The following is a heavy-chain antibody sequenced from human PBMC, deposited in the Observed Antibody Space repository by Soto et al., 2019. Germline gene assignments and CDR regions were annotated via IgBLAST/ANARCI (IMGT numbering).Heavy chain of an antibody. CDR3: ARQGHYYDSSGYSWFDS. V-gene: IGHV4-59*08. Sequence: PSETLSLTCTVSGGSISSYWWSWIRQPPGKGLEWIGYIYYSGSTNYNPSLKSRVTISVDTSKKQFSLKLNSVTAADTAVYYCARQGHYYDSSGYSWFDSRGQGTLLTVSS. D-gene: IGHD3-22*01. CDR1: GGSISSYW. CDR2: IYYSGST. J-gene: IGHJ5*01.